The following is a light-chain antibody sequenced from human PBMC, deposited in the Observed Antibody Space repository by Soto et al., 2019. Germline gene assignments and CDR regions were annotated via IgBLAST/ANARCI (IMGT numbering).Light chain of an antibody. CDR1: SSDVGGYDY. Sequence: QSALTQPASVSGSPGQSITISCTGTSSDVGGYDYVSWYQQHPGKAPKLMIYDVTYRPSGVSNRFSGSKSGNTASLNISGLQAEDEADHYCSSYTSSSALYVFGTGTKLTVL. CDR2: DVT. CDR3: SSYTSSSALYV. V-gene: IGLV2-14*03. J-gene: IGLJ1*01.